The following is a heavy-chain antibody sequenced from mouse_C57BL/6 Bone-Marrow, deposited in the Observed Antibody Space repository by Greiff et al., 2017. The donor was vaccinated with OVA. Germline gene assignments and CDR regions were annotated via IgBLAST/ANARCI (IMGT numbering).Heavy chain of an antibody. V-gene: IGHV1-64*01. Sequence: VQLQQSGAELVKPGASVKLSCKASGYTFTSYWMHWVKQRPGQGLEWIGMIHPNSGSTNYNEKFKSKATLTVDKSSSTAYMQLSSLTSEDSAVDYCASLYYGSSGADWGQGTLVTVSA. D-gene: IGHD1-1*01. CDR3: ASLYYGSSGAD. CDR1: GYTFTSYW. CDR2: IHPNSGST. J-gene: IGHJ3*01.